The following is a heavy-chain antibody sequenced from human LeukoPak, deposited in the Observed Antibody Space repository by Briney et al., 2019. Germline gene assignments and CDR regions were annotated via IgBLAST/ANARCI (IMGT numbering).Heavy chain of an antibody. J-gene: IGHJ4*02. Sequence: GGSLRLSCAPSGFTFSIYSMNWVRQAPGKGLEWVSSISSSSSYIYYADSVKGPFTISRDNAKNSLYLQMNSLRAEDTAVYYCARARKDYDSSGYYYFDYWGQGTLVTVSS. CDR1: GFTFSIYS. CDR3: ARARKDYDSSGYYYFDY. D-gene: IGHD3-22*01. CDR2: ISSSSSYI. V-gene: IGHV3-21*01.